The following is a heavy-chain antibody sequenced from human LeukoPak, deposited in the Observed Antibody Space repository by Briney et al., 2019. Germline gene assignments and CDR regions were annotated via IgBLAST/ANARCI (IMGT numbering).Heavy chain of an antibody. Sequence: GGSLRLSCAASGFTFDDYAMHWVRQAPGKGLEWVSLISWDGGSTYYADSVKGRFTISRDNSENSLYLQMNSLRAEDTALYYCAKSGNGSGSYYKYYYYYYGMDVWGQGTTVTVSS. CDR2: ISWDGGST. V-gene: IGHV3-43D*03. D-gene: IGHD3-10*01. CDR3: AKSGNGSGSYYKYYYYYYGMDV. CDR1: GFTFDDYA. J-gene: IGHJ6*02.